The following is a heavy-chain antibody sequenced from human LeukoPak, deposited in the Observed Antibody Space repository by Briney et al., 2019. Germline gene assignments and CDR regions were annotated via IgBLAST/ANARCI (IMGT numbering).Heavy chain of an antibody. J-gene: IGHJ4*02. CDR3: ARDYGDYG. Sequence: SVKVSCKASGGTFSSYAISWVRQAPGQGLEWMGRIIPIFGIANYAQKFQGRVTITADKSTSTAYVELSSLRSEDTAVYYCARDYGDYGWGQGTLVTVSS. CDR1: GGTFSSYA. V-gene: IGHV1-69*04. D-gene: IGHD4-17*01. CDR2: IIPIFGIA.